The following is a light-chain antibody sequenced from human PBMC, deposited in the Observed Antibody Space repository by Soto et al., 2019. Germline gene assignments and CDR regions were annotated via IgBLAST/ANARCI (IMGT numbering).Light chain of an antibody. Sequence: QSVLTQPPSASGTPGQRVTISCSGSSSNIGSNSVNWYQQLPGTAPKLLIYFNNQRPSGVPDRFSGSKSGTSASLAISGLQSEDEADYYGAAWDDSLNGHVVFGGGTKLTVL. V-gene: IGLV1-44*01. CDR1: SSNIGSNS. CDR2: FNN. CDR3: AAWDDSLNGHVV. J-gene: IGLJ2*01.